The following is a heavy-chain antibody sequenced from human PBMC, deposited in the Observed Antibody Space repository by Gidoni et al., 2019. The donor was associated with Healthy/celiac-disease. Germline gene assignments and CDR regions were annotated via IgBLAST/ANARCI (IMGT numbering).Heavy chain of an antibody. J-gene: IGHJ4*02. CDR1: GGSISSYY. Sequence: QLQLQESGPGLVTPSETLSLTCTVSGGSISSYYWRWIRQPPGKGLEWIGYIYYSGSTNYNPSLKSRVTISVDTSKNQFSLKLSAVTAADTAVYYCASGNYYDSSGYYSNWGQGTLVTVSS. CDR2: IYYSGST. V-gene: IGHV4-59*01. D-gene: IGHD3-22*01. CDR3: ASGNYYDSSGYYSN.